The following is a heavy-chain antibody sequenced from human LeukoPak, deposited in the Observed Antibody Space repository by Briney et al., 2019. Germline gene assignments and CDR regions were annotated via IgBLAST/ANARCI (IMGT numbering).Heavy chain of an antibody. Sequence: SETLSLTCAVYGGSFSGYYWSWIRQPPGKGLEWIGEINHSGSINYNPSLKSRVTISVDTSKNQFSLKLSSVTAADAAVYYCARVVPRGSRYLDYWGQGTLVTVSS. V-gene: IGHV4-34*01. CDR1: GGSFSGYY. D-gene: IGHD3-10*01. CDR2: INHSGSI. CDR3: ARVVPRGSRYLDY. J-gene: IGHJ4*02.